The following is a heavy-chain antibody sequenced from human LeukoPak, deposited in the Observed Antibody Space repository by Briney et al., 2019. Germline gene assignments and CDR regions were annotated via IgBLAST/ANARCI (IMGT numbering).Heavy chain of an antibody. J-gene: IGHJ5*02. CDR3: ARSGDYVKYNWFDP. Sequence: GASVKVSCKASGYTFTSYAMHWVRQAPGQRLEWMGWISAYNGNTNYAQKLQGRVTMTTDTSTSTAYMELRSLRSDDTAVYYCARSGDYVKYNWFDPWGQGTLVTVSS. D-gene: IGHD4-17*01. CDR1: GYTFTSYA. CDR2: ISAYNGNT. V-gene: IGHV1-18*01.